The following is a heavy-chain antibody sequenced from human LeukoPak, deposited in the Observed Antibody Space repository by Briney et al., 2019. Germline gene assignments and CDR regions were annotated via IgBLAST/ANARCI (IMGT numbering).Heavy chain of an antibody. J-gene: IGHJ4*02. Sequence: GGSLRLSCAASGFTFSSYSMNWVRQAPGKGLEWVSYISSSSSYIYYADSVKGRFTISRDNAKNSLYLQMNSLRAEDTAVYYCARGSSGTYSQYSDYWGQGTLVTVSS. CDR2: ISSSSSYI. V-gene: IGHV3-21*05. CDR3: ARGSSGTYSQYSDY. D-gene: IGHD1-26*01. CDR1: GFTFSSYS.